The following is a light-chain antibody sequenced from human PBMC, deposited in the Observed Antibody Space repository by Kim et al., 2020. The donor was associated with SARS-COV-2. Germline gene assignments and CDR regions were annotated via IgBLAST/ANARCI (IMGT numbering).Light chain of an antibody. CDR3: QSFDSSLSGPV. CDR2: GNS. J-gene: IGLJ3*02. V-gene: IGLV1-40*01. Sequence: PDSATGSRSNIGACYDAHWYQQRPGTAPKLLIFGNSKRPSGVPDRISGSKSGTSASLAITGLQAEDEADYYCQSFDSSLSGPVFGGGTQLTVL. CDR1: RSNIGACYD.